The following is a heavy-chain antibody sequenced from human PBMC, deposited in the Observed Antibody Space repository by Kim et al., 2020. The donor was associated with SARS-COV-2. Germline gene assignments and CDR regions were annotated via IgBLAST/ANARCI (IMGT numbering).Heavy chain of an antibody. J-gene: IGHJ4*02. CDR3: VRSVDY. V-gene: IGHV3-7*01. Sequence: GGSLRLSCVASGFTFSSSWMNWARQAPGKGLEWVANINQDGSQKIYVDSVKGRFTISRDNAQNSLYLQMNSLRAEDTAVYYCVRSVDYWGQGTLVTVSS. CDR2: INQDGSQK. CDR1: GFTFSSSW.